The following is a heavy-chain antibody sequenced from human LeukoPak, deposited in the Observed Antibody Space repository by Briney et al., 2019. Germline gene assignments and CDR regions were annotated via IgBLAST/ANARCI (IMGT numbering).Heavy chain of an antibody. Sequence: SETLSHTCTVSGGSITGYHWRWIRHPPGKGLEWIGHIYSNEATQYKPSLKSRATISADTSKNQFSLKINSMSAADTTIYYFTGRNDFDIWGQGTMVTVCS. V-gene: IGHV4-4*08. CDR2: IYSNEAT. CDR3: TGRNDFDI. J-gene: IGHJ3*02. CDR1: GGSITGYH.